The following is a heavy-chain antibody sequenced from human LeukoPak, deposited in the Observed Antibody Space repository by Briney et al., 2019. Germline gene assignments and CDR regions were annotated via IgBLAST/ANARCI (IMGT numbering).Heavy chain of an antibody. V-gene: IGHV3-11*01. CDR2: ITDSGNTI. Sequence: GGSLRLSCAASGFTFSDYNMNWVRQAPGKGLEWVSYITDSGNTIHCADSVKGRFTISRDNAKNSLYLQMNSLRAEDTAVYYCARSIGLTGGSVDVWGQGTTVTVSS. J-gene: IGHJ6*02. CDR3: ARSIGLTGGSVDV. CDR1: GFTFSDYN. D-gene: IGHD1-26*01.